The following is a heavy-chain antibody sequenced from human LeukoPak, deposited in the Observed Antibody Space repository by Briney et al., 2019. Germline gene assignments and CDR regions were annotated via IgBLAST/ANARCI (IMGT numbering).Heavy chain of an antibody. CDR2: ISYDGSNK. V-gene: IGHV3-30-3*01. J-gene: IGHJ4*02. CDR1: GFTFSSYA. Sequence: PGRSLRLSCAASGFTFSSYAMHWVRQAPGKGLEWVAVISYDGSNKYYADSVKGRFTISRDNSKNTLYLQMNSLRAEDTAVYYCARDLYDSSGYYGFDYWGQGTLVTVSS. D-gene: IGHD3-22*01. CDR3: ARDLYDSSGYYGFDY.